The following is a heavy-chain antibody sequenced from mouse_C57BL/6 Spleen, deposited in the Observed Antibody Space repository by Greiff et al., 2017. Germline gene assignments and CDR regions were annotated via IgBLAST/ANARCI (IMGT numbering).Heavy chain of an antibody. V-gene: IGHV5-17*01. Sequence: VQLKQSGGGLVKPGGSLKLSCAASGFTFSDYGMHWVRQAPEKGLEWVAYISSGSSTIYYADTVKGRFTISRDNAKNTLFLQMTSLRSEDTAMYYCARSGTSVRYYFDYWGQGTTLTVSS. J-gene: IGHJ2*01. CDR3: ARSGTSVRYYFDY. CDR1: GFTFSDYG. D-gene: IGHD4-1*01. CDR2: ISSGSSTI.